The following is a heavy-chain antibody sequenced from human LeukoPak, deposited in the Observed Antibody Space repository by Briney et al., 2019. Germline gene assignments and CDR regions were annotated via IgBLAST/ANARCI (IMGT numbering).Heavy chain of an antibody. CDR3: VKGGQRYDFWRFDY. CDR1: GVSFSDYA. V-gene: IGHV3-23*01. J-gene: IGHJ4*02. D-gene: IGHD3-3*01. Sequence: GGSLRLSRAVSGVSFSDYAMNWVRLAPGTGLQWVSSISGSGGSTYYADSVKGRFSISRDNSKNTLSLQMNSLRAEDTALYYCVKGGQRYDFWRFDYWGQGTVVTVSS. CDR2: ISGSGGST.